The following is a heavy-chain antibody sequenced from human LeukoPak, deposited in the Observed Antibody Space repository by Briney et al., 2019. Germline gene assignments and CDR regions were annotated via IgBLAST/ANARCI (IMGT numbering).Heavy chain of an antibody. Sequence: PGGSLRLSCAASGFTVSSNYMSWVRQAPGKGLEWVSVIYSGGSTYYADSVKGRFTISRDNSKNTLYLQMNSLRAEDTAVYYCARVRTGYKYYYYYYMDVWGEGTTVTISS. V-gene: IGHV3-53*01. J-gene: IGHJ6*03. D-gene: IGHD3/OR15-3a*01. CDR2: IYSGGST. CDR1: GFTVSSNY. CDR3: ARVRTGYKYYYYYYMDV.